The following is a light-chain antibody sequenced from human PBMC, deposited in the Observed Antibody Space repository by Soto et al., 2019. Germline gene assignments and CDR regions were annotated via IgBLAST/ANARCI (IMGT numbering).Light chain of an antibody. V-gene: IGKV1-6*02. CDR2: AAS. CDR3: QQSLTMPLT. CDR1: QDIRSA. J-gene: IGKJ5*01. Sequence: AIQMTQSPSSLSASVGDRVTITCRASQDIRSALGWYQQKPGKAPKLLIFAASNLHSGVPSRFSGSGSGTDFTLTISSLHPEDFATYYCQQSLTMPLTFGHGTRLHIK.